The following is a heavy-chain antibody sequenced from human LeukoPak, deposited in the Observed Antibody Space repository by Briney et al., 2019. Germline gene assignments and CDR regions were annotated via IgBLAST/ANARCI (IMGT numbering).Heavy chain of an antibody. V-gene: IGHV1-2*02. J-gene: IGHJ5*02. Sequence: ASVKVSCKASGYTFTGYYIHWERQAPGQGLEWKGWINPNRAGTHYAQNFQDRGTMTRATSISTVYIELSRLSSDDTAVYYCARGIYDGRGKLFDPWGQGTLVTVSS. D-gene: IGHD3-16*01. CDR1: GYTFTGYY. CDR2: INPNRAGT. CDR3: ARGIYDGRGKLFDP.